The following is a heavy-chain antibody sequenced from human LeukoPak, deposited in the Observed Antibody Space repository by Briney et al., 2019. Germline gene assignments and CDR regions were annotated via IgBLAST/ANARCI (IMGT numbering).Heavy chain of an antibody. CDR2: ISDDGYNP. V-gene: IGHV3-30-3*02. D-gene: IGHD2-2*01. CDR3: AKQGVVPAAI. J-gene: IGHJ4*02. CDR1: GFTFSSYP. Sequence: GGSLRLSCAASGFTFSSYPIHWVRQAPGKGLDWVAVISDDGYNPYYSDSVKGRFTISRDNSKNTLYLQMNSLRAEDTAVYYCAKQGVVPAAIRGQGALVTVSS.